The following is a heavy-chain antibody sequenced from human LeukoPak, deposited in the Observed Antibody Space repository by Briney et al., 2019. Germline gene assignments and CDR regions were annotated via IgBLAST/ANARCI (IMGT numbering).Heavy chain of an antibody. CDR1: GFTFSSYA. J-gene: IGHJ4*02. Sequence: GSLRLSCAASGFTFSSYAMSWVRQAPGKGLEWVSAISGSGGSTYYADSVKGRFTISRDNSKNTLYLQMNSLRAEDTAVYYCAKADGWNNYDTRVFDFWGQGTLVTVSS. V-gene: IGHV3-23*01. CDR2: ISGSGGST. CDR3: AKADGWNNYDTRVFDF. D-gene: IGHD1/OR15-1a*01.